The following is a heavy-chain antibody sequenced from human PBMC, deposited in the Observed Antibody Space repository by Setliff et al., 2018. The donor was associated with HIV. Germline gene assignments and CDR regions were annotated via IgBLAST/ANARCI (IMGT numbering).Heavy chain of an antibody. J-gene: IGHJ3*01. CDR1: GFTFSSYE. D-gene: IGHD6-6*01. V-gene: IGHV3-48*03. CDR2: ISSSGRTI. Sequence: PGGSLRLSCAASGFTFSSYEMNWVRQAPGKGLEWISSISSSGRTIKYADSVKGRFTISRDNAKRSLYLQMNSLRVEDTAVYYCARDIPPEYPGFDLWGQGTVVTVSS. CDR3: ARDIPPEYPGFDL.